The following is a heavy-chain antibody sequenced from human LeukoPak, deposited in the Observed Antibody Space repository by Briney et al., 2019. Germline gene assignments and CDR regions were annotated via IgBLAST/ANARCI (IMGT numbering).Heavy chain of an antibody. Sequence: GGSLRLSCAASGSTFSSYGMHWVRQAPGKGLEWVAVISYDGSNKYYADSVKGRFTISRDNSKNTLYLQMNSLRAEDTAVYYCARDGAIHWGQGTLVTVSS. CDR2: ISYDGSNK. J-gene: IGHJ4*02. CDR3: ARDGAIH. V-gene: IGHV3-30*03. CDR1: GSTFSSYG. D-gene: IGHD4/OR15-4a*01.